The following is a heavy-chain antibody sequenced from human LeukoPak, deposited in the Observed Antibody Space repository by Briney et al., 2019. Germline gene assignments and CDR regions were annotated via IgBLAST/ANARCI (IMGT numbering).Heavy chain of an antibody. CDR2: TRNKANSYTT. CDR3: ARAVGRGGGFDY. V-gene: IGHV3-72*01. CDR1: GFTFSDHY. D-gene: IGHD3-10*01. J-gene: IGHJ4*02. Sequence: PGGSRRLSCAASGFTFSDHYMDWVRQAPGKGLEWVGRTRNKANSYTTEYAASVKGRFSISRDDSKNSLYLQMNSLKTEDTAVYYCARAVGRGGGFDYWGQGTLVTVSS.